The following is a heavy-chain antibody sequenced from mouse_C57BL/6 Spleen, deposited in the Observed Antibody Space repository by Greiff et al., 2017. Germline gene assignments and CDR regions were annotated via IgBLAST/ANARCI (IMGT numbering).Heavy chain of an antibody. CDR2: IHPNSGST. Sequence: QVQLKESGAELVKPGASVKLSCKASGYTFTSYWMHWVKQRPGQGLEWIGMIHPNSGSTNYNEKFKSKATLTVDKSSSTAYMQLSSLTSEDSAVYYCARGIYYEDYYAMDYWGQGTSVTVSS. D-gene: IGHD2-4*01. CDR3: ARGIYYEDYYAMDY. V-gene: IGHV1-64*01. J-gene: IGHJ4*01. CDR1: GYTFTSYW.